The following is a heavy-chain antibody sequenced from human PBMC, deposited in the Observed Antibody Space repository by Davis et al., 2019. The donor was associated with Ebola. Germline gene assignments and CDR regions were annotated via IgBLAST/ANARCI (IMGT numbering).Heavy chain of an antibody. V-gene: IGHV4-30-2*01. J-gene: IGHJ3*02. CDR2: IFPIGST. CDR1: GDSINNNMYA. CDR3: ARYPLYGGAHDAFDM. D-gene: IGHD4-23*01. Sequence: SETLSLTCTVSGDSINNNMYAWGWVRQPPGKGLEWIGYIFPIGSTYYNPSLKSRVTISLDRPKSHFSLRLTSLTAADTAVYYCARYPLYGGAHDAFDMWGQGTMVTVSS.